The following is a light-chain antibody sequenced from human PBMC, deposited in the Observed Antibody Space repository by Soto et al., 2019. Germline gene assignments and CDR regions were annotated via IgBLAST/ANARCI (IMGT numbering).Light chain of an antibody. CDR3: QQSYSTPSIT. V-gene: IGKV1-39*01. Sequence: EIEMTQSPASLSTSVGDRVTITCRASESIRTHLNWYQQKPGKAPKLLIYAASSLPSGVPSRFSGSGSGTDFTLTISSLQPEDFATYYCQQSYSTPSITFGQGTRLEIK. CDR1: ESIRTH. CDR2: AAS. J-gene: IGKJ5*01.